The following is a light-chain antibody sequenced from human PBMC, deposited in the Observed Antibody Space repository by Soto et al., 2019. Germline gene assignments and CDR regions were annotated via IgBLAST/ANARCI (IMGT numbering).Light chain of an antibody. CDR1: SSNIGAGYD. V-gene: IGLV1-40*01. CDR3: QSYDSSLSGGV. CDR2: GNS. J-gene: IGLJ3*02. Sequence: QSVLTQPPSVSGAPGQRVTISCTESSSNIGAGYDVHWYQQLPGTAPKLLICGNSNRPSGVPDRFSGSKSGTSASLAITGLQAEDEADYYCQSYDSSLSGGVFGGGTKLTVL.